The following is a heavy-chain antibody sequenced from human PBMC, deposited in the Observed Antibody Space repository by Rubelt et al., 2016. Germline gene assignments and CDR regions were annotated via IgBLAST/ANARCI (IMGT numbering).Heavy chain of an antibody. D-gene: IGHD4-17*01. V-gene: IGHV3-74*01. J-gene: IGHJ4*02. CDR1: GFTFSHYW. Sequence: EVQLVESGGGLVQPGGSLRLSCAASGFTFSHYWMHWVRQVPGKGLVWVARINGDGSSIAYVDSVKGRFTISRDNAKNTLYLQMDSLRAEDTAVYYCVRDTSVTRVDYWGQGALLTVSS. CDR3: VRDTSVTRVDY. CDR2: INGDGSSI.